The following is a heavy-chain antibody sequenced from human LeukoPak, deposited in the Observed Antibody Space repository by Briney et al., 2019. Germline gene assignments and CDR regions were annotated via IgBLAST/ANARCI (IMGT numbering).Heavy chain of an antibody. V-gene: IGHV3-21*01. CDR2: ISSSSSYI. CDR3: ARDRRGGGFDY. CDR1: GFTFSSYS. Sequence: PGGSLRLSCAASGFTFSSYSMSRVRQAPGKGLEWVSSISSSSSYIYYADSVKGRFTISRDNAKNSLYLQMNSLRAEDTAVYYCARDRRGGGFDYWGQGTLVTVSS. J-gene: IGHJ4*02. D-gene: IGHD2-15*01.